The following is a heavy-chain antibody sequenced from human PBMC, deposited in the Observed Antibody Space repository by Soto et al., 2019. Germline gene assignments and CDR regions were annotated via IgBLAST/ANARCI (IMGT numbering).Heavy chain of an antibody. Sequence: WWSXRLSCLFSVFRFSDSVISLFRHAPGKGLELLSVMSGDCRTRYALSVTGRFTISRDNSKSTLYLQMRSMRAEDAAAYYYVKSHNSNFDSLTFNGFEFCGQGTQVNVYS. J-gene: IGHJ4*02. CDR2: MSGDCRT. CDR3: VKSHNSNFDSLTFNGFEF. CDR1: VFRFSDSV. D-gene: IGHD3-22*01. V-gene: IGHV3-23*01.